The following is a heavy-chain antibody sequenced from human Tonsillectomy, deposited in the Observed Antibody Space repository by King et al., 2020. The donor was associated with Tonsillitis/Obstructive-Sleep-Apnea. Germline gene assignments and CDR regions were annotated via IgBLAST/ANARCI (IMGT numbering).Heavy chain of an antibody. D-gene: IGHD2-2*01. CDR2: IKSKTDGGTI. CDR3: TTDALVVPAATDY. Sequence: QLVQSGGGLVKPGGSLRLSCAASGFTFNNAWMNWVRQAPGKGLEWVGRIKSKTDGGTIDYAAPVKGRFTISRDDSKNTLYLQMNSLKTEDTAVYYCTTDALVVPAATDYWGQGTLVTVSS. J-gene: IGHJ4*02. V-gene: IGHV3-15*07. CDR1: GFTFNNAW.